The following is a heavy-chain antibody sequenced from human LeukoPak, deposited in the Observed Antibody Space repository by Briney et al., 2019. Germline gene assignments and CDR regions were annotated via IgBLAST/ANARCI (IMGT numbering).Heavy chain of an antibody. CDR1: GDSISNYY. CDR2: IYTSGST. CDR3: ARDEYYYDSSGYYHPEKYFQH. J-gene: IGHJ1*01. V-gene: IGHV4-4*07. Sequence: SETLSLTCTVSGDSISNYYWSWIRQPAGKGLEWIGRIYTSGSTNYNPSLKSRVAMSVDTSKNQFSLKLSSVTAADTAVYYCARDEYYYDSSGYYHPEKYFQHWGQGTLVTVSS. D-gene: IGHD3-22*01.